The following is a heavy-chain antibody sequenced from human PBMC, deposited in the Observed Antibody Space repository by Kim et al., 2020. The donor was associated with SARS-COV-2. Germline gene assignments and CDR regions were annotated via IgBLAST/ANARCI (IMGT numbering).Heavy chain of an antibody. CDR1: GFTFSSYG. J-gene: IGHJ6*02. Sequence: GGSLRLSCAASGFTFSSYGMHWVRQAPGKGLEWVAVISYDGSNKNYADSVKGRFTISRDNSKNTLYLQMNSLRAEDTAVYYCAKDSAYYAFWSGYVKEKDYYYDYGMDVWGQGTTVTASS. CDR3: AKDSAYYAFWSGYVKEKDYYYDYGMDV. CDR2: ISYDGSNK. V-gene: IGHV3-30*18. D-gene: IGHD3-3*01.